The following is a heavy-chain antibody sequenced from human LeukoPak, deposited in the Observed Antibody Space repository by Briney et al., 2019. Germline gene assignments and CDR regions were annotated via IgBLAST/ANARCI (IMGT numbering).Heavy chain of an antibody. V-gene: IGHV3-30*18. CDR2: ISYDGSNK. CDR3: AKDMVRGVITDFKFDY. CDR1: GFTFSSYA. Sequence: GGSLRLSCAASGFTFSSYAMSWVRQAPGKGLEWVAVISYDGSNKYYADSVKGRFTISRDNSKNTLYLQMNSLRAEDTAVYYCAKDMVRGVITDFKFDYWGQGTLVTVSS. J-gene: IGHJ4*02. D-gene: IGHD3-10*01.